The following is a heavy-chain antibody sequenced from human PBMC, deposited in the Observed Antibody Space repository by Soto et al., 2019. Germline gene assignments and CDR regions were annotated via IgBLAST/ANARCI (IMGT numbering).Heavy chain of an antibody. CDR2: IYYSGST. J-gene: IGHJ6*02. V-gene: IGHV4-39*01. CDR1: GGSISSSSYY. Sequence: SETLSLTCTVSGGSISSSSYYWGWTRQPPGKGLEWIGSIYYSGSTYYNPSLKSRVTISVDTSKNQFSLKLSSVTAADTAVYYCARHKYSSSWYLTFYGMDVWGQGTTVT. CDR3: ARHKYSSSWYLTFYGMDV. D-gene: IGHD6-13*01.